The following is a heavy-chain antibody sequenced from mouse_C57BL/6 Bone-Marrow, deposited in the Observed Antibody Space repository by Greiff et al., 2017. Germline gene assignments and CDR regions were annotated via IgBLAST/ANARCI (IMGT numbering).Heavy chain of an antibody. Sequence: VQLMESGPGLVAPSQSLSITCTVSGFSLTSYGVHWVRQPPGKGLEWLVVIWSDGSTTYNSALKSRLSISKDNSKSQVFLKMNSLQTDDTAMYYCARHRYDYDALLDYWGQGTTLTVSS. CDR1: GFSLTSYG. V-gene: IGHV2-6-1*01. CDR3: ARHRYDYDALLDY. CDR2: IWSDGST. D-gene: IGHD2-4*01. J-gene: IGHJ2*01.